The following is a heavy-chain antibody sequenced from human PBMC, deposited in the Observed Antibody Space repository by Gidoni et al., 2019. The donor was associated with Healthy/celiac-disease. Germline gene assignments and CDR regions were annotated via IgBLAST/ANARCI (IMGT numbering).Heavy chain of an antibody. J-gene: IGHJ4*02. Sequence: DGLEWIGSIYYSGSTYYNPSLKSRVTISVDTSKNQFSLKLSSVTAADTAVYYCASDPVRGPDYWGQGTLVTVSS. CDR3: ASDPVRGPDY. V-gene: IGHV4-39*01. CDR2: IYYSGST. D-gene: IGHD3-10*01.